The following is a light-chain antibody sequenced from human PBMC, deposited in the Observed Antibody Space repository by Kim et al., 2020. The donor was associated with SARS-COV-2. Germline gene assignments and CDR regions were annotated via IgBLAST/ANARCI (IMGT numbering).Light chain of an antibody. Sequence: WSLTGRATRSRRASPSSGNSLAWFQQKPGQAPSLLIFGTSNRATGIPARFSGSGSGTAFTLTISSLEPEDFAVYYCQQRYNWPLTFGGGTNVDIK. CDR3: QQRYNWPLT. V-gene: IGKV3-11*01. CDR2: GTS. J-gene: IGKJ4*02. CDR1: PSSGNS.